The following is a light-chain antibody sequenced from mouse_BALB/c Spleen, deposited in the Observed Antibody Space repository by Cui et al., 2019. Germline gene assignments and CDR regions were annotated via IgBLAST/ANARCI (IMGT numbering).Light chain of an antibody. CDR2: AAT. CDR3: QHFWGTPYT. J-gene: IGKJ2*01. V-gene: IGKV12-46*01. Sequence: DIQMPQSPASLSVSVGETVTMTCRASENIYSNLAWYQQKQGKSPQLLVYAATNLADGVPSRFSGSGSGTQYSLKINSLQSEDFGSYYCQHFWGTPYTFGGGTKLEIK. CDR1: ENIYSN.